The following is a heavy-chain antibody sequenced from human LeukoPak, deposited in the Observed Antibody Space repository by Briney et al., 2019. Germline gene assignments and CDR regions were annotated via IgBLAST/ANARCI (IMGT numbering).Heavy chain of an antibody. D-gene: IGHD3-3*01. CDR2: ISYDGSNK. J-gene: IGHJ5*02. CDR3: ARASSFNTILEWSRFDP. Sequence: QPGRSLRLSCAASGFTFSSYAMHWVRQAPGKGLEWVAVISYDGSNKYYADSVKGRFTISRDNSKNTLYLQMNSLRAEDTAVYYCARASSFNTILEWSRFDPWGQGTLVTVSS. CDR1: GFTFSSYA. V-gene: IGHV3-30-3*01.